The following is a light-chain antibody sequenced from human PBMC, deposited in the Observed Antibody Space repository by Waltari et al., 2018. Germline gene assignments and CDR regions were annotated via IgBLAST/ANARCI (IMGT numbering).Light chain of an antibody. J-gene: IGLJ1*01. Sequence: QSALTQPPSVSGSPGQSVTISCTGTSSDIVSYNHISWYQQTPGTAPKIVISGVSNRPSGVPDRFSGSKTGNTASLTISGLQAEDDADYYCSSYTSSDKYVFGTGTKVTVL. V-gene: IGLV2-18*02. CDR1: SSDIVSYNH. CDR2: GVS. CDR3: SSYTSSDKYV.